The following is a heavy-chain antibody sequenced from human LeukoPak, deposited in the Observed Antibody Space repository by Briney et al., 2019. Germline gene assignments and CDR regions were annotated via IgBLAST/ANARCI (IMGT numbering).Heavy chain of an antibody. D-gene: IGHD6-19*01. J-gene: IGHJ4*02. Sequence: GGSLRLSCAASGFTFSSYSMNWVRQAPGKGLEWVSSISSSSSYIYYADSVKGRFTISRDIAKNSLYLQMNSLRAEDTAVYYCASRVAGTSGGLDYWGQGTLVTVSS. CDR2: ISSSSSYI. CDR3: ASRVAGTSGGLDY. V-gene: IGHV3-21*01. CDR1: GFTFSSYS.